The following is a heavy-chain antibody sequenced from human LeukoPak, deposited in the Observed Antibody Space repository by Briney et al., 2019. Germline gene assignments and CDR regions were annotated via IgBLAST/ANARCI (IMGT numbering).Heavy chain of an antibody. CDR2: ISTYNGNT. CDR1: GYTFTSHG. D-gene: IGHD5-12*01. CDR3: ARAGDKRGYDLVED. V-gene: IGHV1-18*01. Sequence: GASVKVSCKASGYTFTSHGISWVRQAPGQGLEWMGWISTYNGNTNYAQKLQGRVSMTTDTSTSTAYMDLRSLRSDDTAVYYCARAGDKRGYDLVEDWGQGTLVTVSS. J-gene: IGHJ4*02.